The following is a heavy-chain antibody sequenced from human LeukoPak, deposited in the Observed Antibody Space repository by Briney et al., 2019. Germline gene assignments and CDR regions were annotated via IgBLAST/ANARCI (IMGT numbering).Heavy chain of an antibody. D-gene: IGHD3-22*01. J-gene: IGHJ4*02. Sequence: PSETLSLTCTVSGGSISSYYWSWIRQPAGRGLEWIGRIYTSGSTNYNPSAKSRVTISVDKTKNQFSLKLSSVTAADTAVYYCARDRGDSSGHFDYWGQGTLVTVSS. CDR3: ARDRGDSSGHFDY. CDR1: GGSISSYY. V-gene: IGHV4-4*07. CDR2: IYTSGST.